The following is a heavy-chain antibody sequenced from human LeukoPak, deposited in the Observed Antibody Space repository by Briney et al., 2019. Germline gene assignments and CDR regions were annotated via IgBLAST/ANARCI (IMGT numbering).Heavy chain of an antibody. Sequence: PSETLSLTCAVYGGSFGGYYWSWIRQPPGKGLEWIGEINHSGSTNYNPSLKSRVTISVDTSKNQFSLKLSSVTAADTAVYYCARQGYYYYYGMDVWGQGTTVTVSS. CDR3: ARQGYYYYYGMDV. J-gene: IGHJ6*02. CDR1: GGSFGGYY. V-gene: IGHV4-34*01. CDR2: INHSGST.